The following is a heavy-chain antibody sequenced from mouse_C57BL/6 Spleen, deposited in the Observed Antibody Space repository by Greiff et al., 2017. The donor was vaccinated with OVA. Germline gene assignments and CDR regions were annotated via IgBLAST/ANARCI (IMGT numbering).Heavy chain of an antibody. Sequence: EVQLQESGGGLVQPKGSLKLSCAASGFSFNTYAMNWVRQAPGKGLEWVARIRSKSNNYATYYADSVKDRFTISRDDSESMLYLQMNNLKTEDTAMYYCVVYDGYSYAMDYWGQGTSVTVSS. CDR3: VVYDGYSYAMDY. CDR2: IRSKSNNYAT. V-gene: IGHV10-1*01. CDR1: GFSFNTYA. D-gene: IGHD2-3*01. J-gene: IGHJ4*01.